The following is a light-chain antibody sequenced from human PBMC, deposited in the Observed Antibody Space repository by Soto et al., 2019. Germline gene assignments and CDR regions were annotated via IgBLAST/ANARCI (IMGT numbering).Light chain of an antibody. CDR2: DVS. V-gene: IGLV2-14*03. J-gene: IGLJ7*01. CDR3: SSYTSSSTLAV. Sequence: QSALTQPASVSGSPGQSITISCTGTSSDVGGYNYVSWYQHHPGKAPKLMIYDVSNRPSGVSNRFSGSKSGNTASLTNSGLQAEDEADYYCSSYTSSSTLAVFGGGTQLTVL. CDR1: SSDVGGYNY.